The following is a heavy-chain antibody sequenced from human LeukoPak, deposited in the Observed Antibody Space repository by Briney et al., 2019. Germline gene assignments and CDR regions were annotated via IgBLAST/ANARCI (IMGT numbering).Heavy chain of an antibody. CDR2: IYTSGST. Sequence: TSQTLSLTCTVSGGSISSGSYYWSWIRQPAGKGLEWIGRIYTSGSTNYNPSLKSRVPISVDTSKNQFSLKLSSVTAADTAVYYCAREGYSYGYFVDYWGQGTLVTVSS. CDR3: AREGYSYGYFVDY. J-gene: IGHJ4*02. D-gene: IGHD5-18*01. CDR1: GGSISSGSYY. V-gene: IGHV4-61*02.